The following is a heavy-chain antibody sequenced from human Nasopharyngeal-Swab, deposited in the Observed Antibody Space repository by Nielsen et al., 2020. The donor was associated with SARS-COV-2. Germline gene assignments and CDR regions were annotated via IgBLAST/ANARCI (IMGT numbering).Heavy chain of an antibody. D-gene: IGHD3-3*01. CDR3: AGGVWYYDFWDPFDY. CDR2: IIPIFGTA. Sequence: SVKVSCKASGYTFTSYYMHWVRQAPGQGLEWMGGIIPIFGTANYAQKFQGRVTITADESTSTAYMELSSLRSEDTAVYYCAGGVWYYDFWDPFDYWGQGTLVTVSS. J-gene: IGHJ4*02. CDR1: GYTFTSYY. V-gene: IGHV1-69*13.